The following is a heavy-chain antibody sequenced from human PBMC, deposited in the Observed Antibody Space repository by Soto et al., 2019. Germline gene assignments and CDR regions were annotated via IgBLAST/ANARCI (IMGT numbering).Heavy chain of an antibody. V-gene: IGHV4-30-2*01. CDR3: ARAWGIAAAAEYLDY. CDR2: SYHSGST. CDR1: RGKISGGGYC. J-gene: IGHJ4*01. Sequence: SHSYTVARGKISGGGYCWSWIRQPPGKGLEWIGYSYHSGSTYYNPSLKSRVTISVDRSKNQFSLKLSSVTAADTAVYFFARAWGIAAAAEYLDYWCPATLVT. D-gene: IGHD6-13*01.